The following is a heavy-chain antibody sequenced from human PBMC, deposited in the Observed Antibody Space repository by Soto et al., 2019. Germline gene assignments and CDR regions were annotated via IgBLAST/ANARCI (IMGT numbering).Heavy chain of an antibody. CDR1: GASIGSGDFY. V-gene: IGHV4-30-4*08. CDR2: IYYNELSSSEST. J-gene: IGHJ4*02. D-gene: IGHD3-22*01. CDR3: ARTGPSYYYHNSGSPGDY. Sequence: SETLSLTCTVSGASIGSGDFYWSWIRQSPGKGLEWLGYIYYNELSSSESTHYNSSLKSRVSISVDTSKNQFSLTLRSMTAADTAVYYCARTGPSYYYHNSGSPGDYWGQGTLVTVSS.